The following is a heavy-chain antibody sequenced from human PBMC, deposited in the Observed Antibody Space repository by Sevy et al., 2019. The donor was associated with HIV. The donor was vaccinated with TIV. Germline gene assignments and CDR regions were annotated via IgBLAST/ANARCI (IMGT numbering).Heavy chain of an antibody. CDR1: GFTFSSYA. CDR3: AKSPPRCSGGTCSFDY. V-gene: IGHV3-23*01. CDR2: ISGSGGST. D-gene: IGHD2-15*01. J-gene: IGHJ4*02. Sequence: GGSLRLSCAASGFTFSSYAMSWVRQAPGKGVEWVSAISGSGGSTYYAHSVKGRFTISRDNSKNTLYLQMNSLRAEDTAVYYCAKSPPRCSGGTCSFDYWGQGTLVTVSS.